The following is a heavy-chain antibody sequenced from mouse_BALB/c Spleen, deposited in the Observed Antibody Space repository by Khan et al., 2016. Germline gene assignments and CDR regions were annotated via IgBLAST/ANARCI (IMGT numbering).Heavy chain of an antibody. D-gene: IGHD2-2*01. Sequence: EVQLQESGGGLVQPGGSLKLSCAASGFDFSRYWISWVRQAPGKGLEWIGEINPDSSTINYTPSLKDKFIISRDNAKNTLYLQMSKVRSEDTALYYCARQGDYGYDVYWGQGTTLTVSS. CDR1: GFDFSRYW. CDR3: ARQGDYGYDVY. V-gene: IGHV4-1*02. J-gene: IGHJ2*01. CDR2: INPDSSTI.